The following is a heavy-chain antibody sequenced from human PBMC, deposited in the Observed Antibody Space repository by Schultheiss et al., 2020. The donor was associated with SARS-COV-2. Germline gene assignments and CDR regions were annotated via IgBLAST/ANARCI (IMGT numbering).Heavy chain of an antibody. V-gene: IGHV4-61*08. CDR1: DDSIASGVYS. CDR3: ARDQRYCSGGSCYVRGRHGMDV. CDR2: IYFTGIT. J-gene: IGHJ6*02. Sequence: SETLSLTCAVSDDSIASGVYSWTWIRQPPGKGLDPIGNIYFTGITKYNPSLKSRVTISIDTSKNQFSLKLGSVTAADTAVYFCARDQRYCSGGSCYVRGRHGMDVWGQGTTVTVSS. D-gene: IGHD2-15*01.